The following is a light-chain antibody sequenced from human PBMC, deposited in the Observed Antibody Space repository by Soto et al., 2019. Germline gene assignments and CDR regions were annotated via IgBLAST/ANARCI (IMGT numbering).Light chain of an antibody. CDR2: EVS. Sequence: LTPPSSLSGSPGQSITISCTGTNSDVGGYNYVSWYQQHPGKAPELMIYEVSHRPSGVSNRFSGSKSDNTASLTISGLQAEDEADYYCSSYTSISTLYVFGTGTKVTV. J-gene: IGLJ1*01. CDR3: SSYTSISTLYV. CDR1: NSDVGGYNY. V-gene: IGLV2-14*01.